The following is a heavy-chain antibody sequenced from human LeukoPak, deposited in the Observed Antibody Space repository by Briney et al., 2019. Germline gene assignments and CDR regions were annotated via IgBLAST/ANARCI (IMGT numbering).Heavy chain of an antibody. CDR2: IYYSGST. J-gene: IGHJ5*02. V-gene: IGHV4-59*08. CDR3: ARQSFTNPLYYDFWSGYYTGVGYWFDP. Sequence: NPSETLSLTCTVSGGSISSYYWSWIRQPPGKGLEWIGYIYYSGSTNYNPSLKSRVTISVDTSKNQFSLKLSSVTAADTAVYYCARQSFTNPLYYDFWSGYYTGVGYWFDPWGQGTLVTVSS. D-gene: IGHD3-3*01. CDR1: GGSISSYY.